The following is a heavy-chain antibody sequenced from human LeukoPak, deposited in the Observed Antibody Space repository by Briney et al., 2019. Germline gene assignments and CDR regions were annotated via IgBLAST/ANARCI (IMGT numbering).Heavy chain of an antibody. J-gene: IGHJ4*02. V-gene: IGHV1-69*13. CDR1: GGTFSIYA. CDR2: IIPIFGTA. D-gene: IGHD2-2*01. Sequence: ASVKVSCKASGGTFSIYAISWVRQAPGQGLEWMGGIIPIFGTANYAQKFQGRDTITADESTSTAYMELSSLRSEDTAVYYCARSVGYCSSTTCWYYFDYWGQGTLVTVSS. CDR3: ARSVGYCSSTTCWYYFDY.